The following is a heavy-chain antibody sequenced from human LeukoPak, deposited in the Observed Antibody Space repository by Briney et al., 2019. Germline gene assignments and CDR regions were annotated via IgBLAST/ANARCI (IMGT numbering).Heavy chain of an antibody. Sequence: GGTLRLSCAASGFTFSNYGMSWVRQAPGKGLEWVSSISSSSSYIYYADSVKGRFTISRDNAKNSLYLQMNSLRAEDTAVYYCARDRDSTTSLDYWGQGTLVTVSS. J-gene: IGHJ4*02. CDR3: ARDRDSTTSLDY. V-gene: IGHV3-21*01. CDR1: GFTFSNYG. D-gene: IGHD1-26*01. CDR2: ISSSSSYI.